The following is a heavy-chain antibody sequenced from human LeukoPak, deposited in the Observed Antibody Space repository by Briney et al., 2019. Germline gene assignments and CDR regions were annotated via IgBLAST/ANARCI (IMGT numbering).Heavy chain of an antibody. V-gene: IGHV4-39*07. D-gene: IGHD6-19*01. CDR2: IYYSGST. CDR1: GGSIGSSSYY. Sequence: SETLSLTCTVSGGSIGSSSYYWGWIRQPPGKGLEWIGSIYYSGSTYYNPSLKSRVTISVDTSKNQFSLKLSSVTAADTAVYYCARDRGHSSGWFDPWGQGTLVTVSS. CDR3: ARDRGHSSGWFDP. J-gene: IGHJ5*02.